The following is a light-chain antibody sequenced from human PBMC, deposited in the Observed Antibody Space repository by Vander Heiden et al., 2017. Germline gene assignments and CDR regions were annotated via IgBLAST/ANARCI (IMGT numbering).Light chain of an antibody. V-gene: IGKV4-1*01. CDR1: QSVLYSYNNENY. Sequence: DIVMTQSPDSLAVPLGERATINCKSRQSVLYSYNNENYLAWYQQESGQPPKLLIYWASTRESGVPDRFSGSGSGTDFTLTISSLQAEDVAVYYCQQYYSTPISFGQGTRLEIK. CDR3: QQYYSTPIS. CDR2: WAS. J-gene: IGKJ5*01.